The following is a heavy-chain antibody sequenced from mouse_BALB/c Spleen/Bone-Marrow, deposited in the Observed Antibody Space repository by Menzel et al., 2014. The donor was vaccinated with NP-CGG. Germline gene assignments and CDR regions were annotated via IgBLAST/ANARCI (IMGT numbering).Heavy chain of an antibody. CDR2: IYPYNGNT. V-gene: IGHV1S29*02. CDR1: GYTFTDYN. D-gene: IGHD2-4*01. CDR3: ARGVYYDYDGWFAN. Sequence: EVKLMESGPELVKPGASVKISCKASGYTFTDYNMHWVKQNHGKSLEWIGYIYPYNGNTGCNQKFKSKATLTVDNSSSTAYMELRSLTSEDSAVYYCARGVYYDYDGWFANWGQGTLVTVSA. J-gene: IGHJ3*01.